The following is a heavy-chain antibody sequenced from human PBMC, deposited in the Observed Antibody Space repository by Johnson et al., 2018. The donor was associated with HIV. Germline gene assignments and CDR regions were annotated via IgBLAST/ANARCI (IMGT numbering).Heavy chain of an antibody. CDR2: ISWNSGNI. Sequence: VQLVESGGGLAEPGRSLRLSCEASGFKFDDYAMHWVRQFPGKGLEWVSGISWNSGNIAYADSVLGRFTISRDNAKNSLSLQMNSLRAEDTALYYCAKGLFTASGAFEIWGQGTMVTVSS. J-gene: IGHJ3*02. CDR1: GFKFDDYA. CDR3: AKGLFTASGAFEI. V-gene: IGHV3-9*01. D-gene: IGHD1-26*01.